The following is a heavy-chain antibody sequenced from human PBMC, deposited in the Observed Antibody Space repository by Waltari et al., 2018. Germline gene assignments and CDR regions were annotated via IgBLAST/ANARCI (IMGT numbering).Heavy chain of an antibody. J-gene: IGHJ4*02. V-gene: IGHV3-49*05. Sequence: LQLQESGPGLVKPSETLSLTCTVSGGSISSSSYYWGWIRQPPGKGLEWVGFIRSKAYGGTTEYAASVKGRFTISRDDSKSIAYLQMNSLKTEDTAVYYCTSFTSGDYWGQGTLVTVSS. D-gene: IGHD3-16*01. CDR1: GGSISSSSYY. CDR2: IRSKAYGGTT. CDR3: TSFTSGDY.